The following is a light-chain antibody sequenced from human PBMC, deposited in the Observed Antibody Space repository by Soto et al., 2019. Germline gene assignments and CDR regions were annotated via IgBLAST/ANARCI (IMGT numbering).Light chain of an antibody. CDR2: GAS. J-gene: IGKJ4*01. CDR3: QQYRDWALT. Sequence: EIVMTQSPATLSVSPGERATLSCRASQSGHSNLAWYQQKPGQAPRLLISGASTRDTGIAARFSGSGSGTEFTLTIRSLQSGDFAVYYCQQYRDWALTVGGGTKVDI. CDR1: QSGHSN. V-gene: IGKV3-15*01.